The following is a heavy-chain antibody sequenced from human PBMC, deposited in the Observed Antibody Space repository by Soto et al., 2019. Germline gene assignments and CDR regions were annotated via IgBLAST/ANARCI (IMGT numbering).Heavy chain of an antibody. CDR1: GFTFDDYA. D-gene: IGHD2-2*01. CDR3: AKESELYCSSTSCSSDRSWFDP. V-gene: IGHV3-9*01. Sequence: GGSLRLSCAASGFTFDDYAMHWVRQAPGKGLEWVSRISWNSGSIGYADSVKGRFTISRDNAKNSLYLQMNSLRAEDTALYYCAKESELYCSSTSCSSDRSWFDPWGQGTLVTVSS. J-gene: IGHJ5*02. CDR2: ISWNSGSI.